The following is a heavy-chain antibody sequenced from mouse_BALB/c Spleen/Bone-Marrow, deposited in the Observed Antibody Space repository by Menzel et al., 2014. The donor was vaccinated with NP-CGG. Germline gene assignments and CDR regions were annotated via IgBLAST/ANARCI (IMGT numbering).Heavy chain of an antibody. CDR1: GYAFTDRW. J-gene: IGHJ4*01. V-gene: IGHV1-69*01. D-gene: IGHD2-4*01. Sequence: VQLQQSGTELVMPEASVKMSCKASGYAFTDRWIHWVKQRPGQGLEWIGAIDTSDSYTNYNQKFKGKATLTVDESSSTAYIHLSNLTSEDSAVYYCARGGDDFSLDYWGQRTSVTVSS. CDR3: ARGGDDFSLDY. CDR2: IDTSDSYT.